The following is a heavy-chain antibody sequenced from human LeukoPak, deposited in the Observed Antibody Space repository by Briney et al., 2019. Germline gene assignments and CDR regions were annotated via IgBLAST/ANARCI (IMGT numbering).Heavy chain of an antibody. D-gene: IGHD1-26*01. CDR1: GFTFRSYG. Sequence: GRSLRLSCAASGFTFRSYGMHWVRQAPGKGLEWVAIISYDGSNKYYADSVKGRFTISRDNSKNTLYLQMNSLRAEDTAVYHCAKQRIVGAHPLDSWGQGTLVTVSS. CDR2: ISYDGSNK. V-gene: IGHV3-30*18. CDR3: AKQRIVGAHPLDS. J-gene: IGHJ4*02.